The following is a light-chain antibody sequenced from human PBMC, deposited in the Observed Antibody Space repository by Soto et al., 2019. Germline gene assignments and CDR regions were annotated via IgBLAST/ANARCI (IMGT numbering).Light chain of an antibody. CDR3: QQYGSSPGVT. CDR1: QSVSTN. Sequence: SQRPSTLSVSPGERAALSCRASQSVSTNLAWYQQKPGQPPRLLIYDASSRATGIPDRFSGSGSGTDFTLTISRLEPEDFAVYYCQQYGSSPGVTFGGGTKV. J-gene: IGKJ4*01. CDR2: DAS. V-gene: IGKV3-20*01.